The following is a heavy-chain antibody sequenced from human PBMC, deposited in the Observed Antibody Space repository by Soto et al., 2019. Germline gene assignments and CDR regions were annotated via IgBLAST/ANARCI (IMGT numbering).Heavy chain of an antibody. CDR3: ARGGYDFWSGYYPYSSSWYRADPWDY. V-gene: IGHV1-8*01. D-gene: IGHD3-3*01. CDR2: MNPNSGNT. J-gene: IGHJ4*02. Sequence: ASGKVSCNASGYTFTSSDINWVRQATGQGLEWMGWMNPNSGNTGYAQKFQGRVTMTRNTSISTAYMELSSLRSEDTAVYYCARGGYDFWSGYYPYSSSWYRADPWDYWGQGTLVTVSS. CDR1: GYTFTSSD.